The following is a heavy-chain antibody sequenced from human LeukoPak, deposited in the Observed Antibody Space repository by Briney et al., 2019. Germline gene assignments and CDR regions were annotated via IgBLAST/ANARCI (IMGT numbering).Heavy chain of an antibody. CDR3: ARDDNPDRSFDY. D-gene: IGHD1-14*01. J-gene: IGHJ4*02. V-gene: IGHV1-18*01. Sequence: ASVKVSCKASGYTFTSYGISWVRQAPGQGLEWMGWISAYNGNTNYAQKLQGRVTMTTDTSTSTAYKELRSLRSDDTAVYYCARDDNPDRSFDYWGQGTLVTVSS. CDR1: GYTFTSYG. CDR2: ISAYNGNT.